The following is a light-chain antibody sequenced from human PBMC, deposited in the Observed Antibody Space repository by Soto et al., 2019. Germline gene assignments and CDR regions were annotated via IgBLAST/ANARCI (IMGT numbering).Light chain of an antibody. Sequence: DIQMTQSPPSLSASVGDRITFTCRASQGVSNYLAWYQQKPGRSPQLLIYAASTLQSGVPSRFSGSGSGRDFTLTISSLQREDVATYYCQKYNSVPFTCGPGTKVEIK. CDR1: QGVSNY. V-gene: IGKV1-27*01. CDR3: QKYNSVPFT. J-gene: IGKJ3*01. CDR2: AAS.